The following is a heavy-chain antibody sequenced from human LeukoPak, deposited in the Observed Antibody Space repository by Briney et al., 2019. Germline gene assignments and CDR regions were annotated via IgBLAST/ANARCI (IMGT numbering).Heavy chain of an antibody. CDR1: GGTFIRYA. Sequence: SVKVSCTASGGTFIRYAINWVRQAPGQGLEWMGGIIPIFGTANYAQKFQGRVTITADESTSTAYMELSSLRSEDTAVYYCARGYSAVAGIGYWGQGTLVTVSS. CDR2: IIPIFGTA. D-gene: IGHD6-19*01. CDR3: ARGYSAVAGIGY. V-gene: IGHV1-69*13. J-gene: IGHJ4*02.